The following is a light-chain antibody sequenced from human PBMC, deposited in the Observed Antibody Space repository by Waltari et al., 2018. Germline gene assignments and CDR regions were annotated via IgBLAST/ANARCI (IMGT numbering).Light chain of an antibody. CDR2: WAS. Sequence: DIVMTQSPDSLAVPLGERATINCKPSQSVLYRYSNRNYLAWYQQKSGQPPKLLIYWASTRESGVPDRFSGSGSGTDFTLTISSLQAEDVAVYYCQQYYDTPQTFGQGTKVEIK. CDR3: QQYYDTPQT. V-gene: IGKV4-1*01. J-gene: IGKJ1*01. CDR1: QSVLYRYSNRNY.